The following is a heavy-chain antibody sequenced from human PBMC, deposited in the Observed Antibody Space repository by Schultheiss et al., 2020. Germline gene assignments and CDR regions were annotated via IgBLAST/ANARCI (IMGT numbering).Heavy chain of an antibody. V-gene: IGHV3-21*01. CDR1: GFTFSSYS. Sequence: GGSLRLSCAASGFTFSSYSMNWVRQAPGKGLEWVSSISSSSSYIYYADSVKGRFTISRDNAKNSLYLQMNSLRAEDTAVYYCARDEDYGGSWFDPWGQGTLVTGSS. CDR2: ISSSSSYI. J-gene: IGHJ5*02. D-gene: IGHD4-23*01. CDR3: ARDEDYGGSWFDP.